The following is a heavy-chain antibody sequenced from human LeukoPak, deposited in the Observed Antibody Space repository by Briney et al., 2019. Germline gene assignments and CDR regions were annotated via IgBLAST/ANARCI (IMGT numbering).Heavy chain of an antibody. J-gene: IGHJ4*02. V-gene: IGHV3-48*02. CDR1: GFTFSSYS. Sequence: GGSLRLSCAASGFTFSSYSMNWVRQAPGKGLEWLSYISQSSNSIYDADSVRGRFTISRDNAENSLYLQMNSLRDEDTAVYYCVRDHQWSFDFWGQGTLVTVSS. CDR3: VRDHQWSFDF. D-gene: IGHD2-15*01. CDR2: ISQSSNSI.